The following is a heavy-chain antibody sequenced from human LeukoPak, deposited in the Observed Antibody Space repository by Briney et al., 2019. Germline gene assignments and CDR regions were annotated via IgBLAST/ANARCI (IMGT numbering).Heavy chain of an antibody. Sequence: SETLALTCTASGGSISGYYWSWIRQTPGKGLEWIGYIHHSGNPNYNPSLKSRVTISVDTAKSQFSLNLKSVSAADTAVYFCARALVGAKPYATLLGANCYFDLWGRGTLVTVSS. CDR2: IHHSGNP. V-gene: IGHV4-59*13. CDR1: GGSISGYY. D-gene: IGHD1-26*01. J-gene: IGHJ2*01. CDR3: ARALVGAKPYATLLGANCYFDL.